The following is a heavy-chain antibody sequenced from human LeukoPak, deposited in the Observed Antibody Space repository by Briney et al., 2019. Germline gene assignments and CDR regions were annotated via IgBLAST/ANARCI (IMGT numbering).Heavy chain of an antibody. Sequence: ASVKVSCKASGYTFTSYDINWVRQATGQGLEWMGWMNPNSGNTGYAQKFQGRATMTRNTSISTAYMEVSSLRSEDTAVYYCTRGWGITVFERNFDYWGQGTLVTVSS. J-gene: IGHJ4*02. D-gene: IGHD3-10*02. CDR3: TRGWGITVFERNFDY. CDR1: GYTFTSYD. V-gene: IGHV1-8*01. CDR2: MNPNSGNT.